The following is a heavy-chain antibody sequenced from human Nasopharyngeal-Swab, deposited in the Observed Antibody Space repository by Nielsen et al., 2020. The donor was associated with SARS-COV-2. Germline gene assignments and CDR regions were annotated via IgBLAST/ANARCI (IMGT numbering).Heavy chain of an antibody. V-gene: IGHV4-39*01. CDR2: IYYSGST. J-gene: IGHJ4*02. CDR3: ARGPDYYGSGSYYNSVLRGYYFDY. Sequence: WIRQPPGKGLEWIGSIYYSGSTYYNPSLKSRVTISVDTSKNQFSLKPSSVTAADTAVYYCARGPDYYGSGSYYNSVLRGYYFDYWGQGTLVTVSS. D-gene: IGHD3-10*01.